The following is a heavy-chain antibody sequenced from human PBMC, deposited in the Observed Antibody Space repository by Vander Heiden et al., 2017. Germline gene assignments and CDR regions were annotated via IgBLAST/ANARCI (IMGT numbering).Heavy chain of an antibody. CDR2: ISNDGSNK. D-gene: IGHD2-2*01. Sequence: QVQLVESGGGVVQPGRSLRLSCAASGIPFRSYAMHWVRQAPGKGLEWVAVISNDGSNKYYADSVKGRFTISRDNSKNTLYLQMNSLRAEDTAVYYCASFESSTNSDWFDPWGQGTLVTVSS. CDR3: ASFESSTNSDWFDP. CDR1: GIPFRSYA. V-gene: IGHV3-30-3*01. J-gene: IGHJ5*02.